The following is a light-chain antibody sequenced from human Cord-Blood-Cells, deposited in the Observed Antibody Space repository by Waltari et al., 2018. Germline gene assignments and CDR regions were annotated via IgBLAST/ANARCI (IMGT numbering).Light chain of an antibody. J-gene: IGLJ3*02. CDR1: SSAVGGYNY. CDR2: DVS. CDR3: SSYTSSSTNWV. V-gene: IGLV2-14*01. Sequence: QSALTQPAPVSGSPGQSIPIPSTGPSSAVGGYNYVPCYQQPPGKAPKLMIYDVSKRPSGVSNRFSGSKSGNTASLTISGLQAEDEADYYCSSYTSSSTNWVFGGGTKLTVL.